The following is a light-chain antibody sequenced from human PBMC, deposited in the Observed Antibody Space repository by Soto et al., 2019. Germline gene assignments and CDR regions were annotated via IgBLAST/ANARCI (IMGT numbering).Light chain of an antibody. V-gene: IGKV1-5*01. CDR3: QQYESYSPWT. CDR1: QRISSW. Sequence: DIQMTQSPSALSASVGDRATITCRASQRISSWLAWYQQKPGKAPKLLIYDASTLQSGVPSRYSGSGSGTEFTLTISNLQPDDFATYYCQQYESYSPWTFGQGTKVDIK. CDR2: DAS. J-gene: IGKJ1*01.